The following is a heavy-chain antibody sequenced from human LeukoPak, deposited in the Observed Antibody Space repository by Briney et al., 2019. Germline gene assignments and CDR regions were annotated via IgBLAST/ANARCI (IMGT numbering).Heavy chain of an antibody. D-gene: IGHD1-26*01. J-gene: IGHJ3*02. CDR1: GYTFTSYG. CDR2: ISADNGNT. V-gene: IGHV1-18*01. Sequence: ASVKVSCKASGYTFTSYGISWVRQAPGQGLEWMGWISADNGNTNYAQKLQGRVTMTTDTFTSTAYKELRSLRSDDTAVYYCAREGVGATTLDRADDAFDIWGQGTMVTVSS. CDR3: AREGVGATTLDRADDAFDI.